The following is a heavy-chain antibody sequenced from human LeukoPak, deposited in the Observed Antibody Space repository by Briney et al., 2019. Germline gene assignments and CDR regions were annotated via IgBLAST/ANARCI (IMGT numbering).Heavy chain of an antibody. CDR3: ARHYGYYYYYYMDV. J-gene: IGHJ6*03. Sequence: PSETLSLTCTVSGGSISSSSYYWGWIRQPPGNGLEWIGSIYYSGSTYYNPSLKSRVTISVDTSKNQFSLKLSSVTAADTAVYYCARHYGYYYYYYMDVWGKGTTVTVSS. V-gene: IGHV4-39*01. CDR1: GGSISSSSYY. D-gene: IGHD4-17*01. CDR2: IYYSGST.